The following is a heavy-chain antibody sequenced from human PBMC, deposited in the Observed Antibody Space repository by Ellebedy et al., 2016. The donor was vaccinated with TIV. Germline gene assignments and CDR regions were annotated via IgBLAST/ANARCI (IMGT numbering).Heavy chain of an antibody. CDR1: GGSISSYY. CDR2: IYYSGST. J-gene: IGHJ5*02. V-gene: IGHV4-59*01. CDR3: ARFHYYDSSGYGAIDP. Sequence: SETLSLXXTVSGGSISSYYWSWIRQPPGKGLEWIGYIYYSGSTNYNPSLKSRVTISVDTSKNQFSLKLSSVTAADTAVYYCARFHYYDSSGYGAIDPWGQGTLVTVSS. D-gene: IGHD3-22*01.